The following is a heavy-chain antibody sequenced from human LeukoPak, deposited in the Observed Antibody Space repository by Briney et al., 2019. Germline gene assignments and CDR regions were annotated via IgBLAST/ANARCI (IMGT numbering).Heavy chain of an antibody. V-gene: IGHV4-59*01. J-gene: IGHJ3*02. Sequence: SETLSLTCTVSGGSISSYYWSWIRQPPGKGLEWIGYIYYSGSTNYNPSLKSRVTISVDTSKNQFSLKLSSVTAADTAVYYCARMDYDILTGSPNAFDIWGQGTMVTVSS. D-gene: IGHD3-9*01. CDR3: ARMDYDILTGSPNAFDI. CDR2: IYYSGST. CDR1: GGSISSYY.